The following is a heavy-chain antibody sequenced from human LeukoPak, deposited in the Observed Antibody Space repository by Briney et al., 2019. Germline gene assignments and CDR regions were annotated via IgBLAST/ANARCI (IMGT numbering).Heavy chain of an antibody. J-gene: IGHJ6*04. V-gene: IGHV1-69*06. CDR1: GGTFSSYA. CDR2: SIPIFGTA. CDR3: ARLGSGSFKYYYYGMDV. Sequence: GSSVKVSCKASGGTFSSYAISWVRQAPGQGLEWMGGSIPIFGTANYAQKFQGRVTITADKSTSTAYMELSSLRSEDTAVYYCARLGSGSFKYYYYGMDVWGKGTTVTVSS. D-gene: IGHD3-10*01.